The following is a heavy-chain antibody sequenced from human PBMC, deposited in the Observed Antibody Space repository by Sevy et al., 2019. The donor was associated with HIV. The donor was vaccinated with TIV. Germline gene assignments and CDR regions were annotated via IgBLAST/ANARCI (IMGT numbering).Heavy chain of an antibody. J-gene: IGHJ6*02. CDR2: IWYDGSNK. V-gene: IGHV3-33*01. Sequence: GGSLRLSCAASGFTFSSYGMHWVCQAPGKGLEWVAVIWYDGSNKYYADSVKGRFTISRDNSKNTLYLQMNSLRAEDTAVYYCARGGDGYSYGYDYYYGMDVWGQGTTVTVSS. CDR1: GFTFSSYG. D-gene: IGHD5-18*01. CDR3: ARGGDGYSYGYDYYYGMDV.